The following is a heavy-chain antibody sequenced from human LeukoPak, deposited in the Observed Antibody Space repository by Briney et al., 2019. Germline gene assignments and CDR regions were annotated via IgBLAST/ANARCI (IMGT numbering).Heavy chain of an antibody. CDR3: AKAQRFGGRLIYMDV. CDR2: ISGSGGST. CDR1: GFTFSSYG. D-gene: IGHD3-10*01. J-gene: IGHJ6*03. V-gene: IGHV3-23*01. Sequence: GGSLRLSCAASGFTFSSYGMSWVRQAPGKGLEWVSAISGSGGSTYYADSVKGRFTISRDNSKNMLYLQMNSLRAEDRAVYYCAKAQRFGGRLIYMDVWGKGTTVTVSS.